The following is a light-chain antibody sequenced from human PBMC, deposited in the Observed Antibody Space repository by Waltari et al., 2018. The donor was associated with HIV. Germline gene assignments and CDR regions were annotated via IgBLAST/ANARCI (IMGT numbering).Light chain of an antibody. CDR3: QQGGIWPPVT. CDR2: ETS. Sequence: ELVLPQSPATLSVSPGARAILSRRASQSVSRHLAWYQQKSGQAPRLLIYETSTRAAGNPGRFTGSRSGTDSALTITRVETADVAVYYCQQGGIWPPVTFGGETKVEI. V-gene: IGKV3-11*01. J-gene: IGKJ4*01. CDR1: QSVSRH.